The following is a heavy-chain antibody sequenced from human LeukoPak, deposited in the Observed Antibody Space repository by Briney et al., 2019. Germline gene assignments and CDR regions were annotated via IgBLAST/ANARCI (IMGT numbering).Heavy chain of an antibody. Sequence: GGSLRLSCAASGFTFSSYWMSWVRQAPGKGLEWVANIKQDGSEKYYVDSVKGRFTISRDNAKNSLYLQMNSLRAEDTAVYYCARVGYYGSGSYYVWGQGTLVTVSS. CDR2: IKQDGSEK. D-gene: IGHD3-10*01. CDR3: ARVGYYGSGSYYV. J-gene: IGHJ4*02. CDR1: GFTFSSYW. V-gene: IGHV3-7*01.